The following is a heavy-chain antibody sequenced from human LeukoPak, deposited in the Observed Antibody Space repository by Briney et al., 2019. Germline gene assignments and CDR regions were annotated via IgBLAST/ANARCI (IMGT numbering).Heavy chain of an antibody. J-gene: IGHJ4*02. CDR3: ARLDDSSGYHY. CDR2: IYPGDSDT. Sequence: GESLKISCKVSGYRFTTYWIGWVRQMPGKGLEWMGVIYPGDSDTRYSPSFQGQVTISADKSISTAYLQWNSLKASDTAMYYCARLDDSSGYHYWGQGTLVTASS. V-gene: IGHV5-51*01. CDR1: GYRFTTYW. D-gene: IGHD3-22*01.